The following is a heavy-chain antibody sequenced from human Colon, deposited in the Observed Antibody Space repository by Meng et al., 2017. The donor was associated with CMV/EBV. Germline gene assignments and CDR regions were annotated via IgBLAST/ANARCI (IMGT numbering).Heavy chain of an antibody. D-gene: IGHD3-10*01. CDR1: GFSFSSYG. CDR3: ARGESYPWARHEYYGLDV. CDR2: IHQDGSQK. J-gene: IGHJ6*02. V-gene: IGHV3-7*04. Sequence: GESLKISCAASGFSFSSYGMSWVRQAPGKGLECVANIHQDGSQKYYVDSVKGRFTISRDNIKNILYLQMNSLRAEDMAIYYCARGESYPWARHEYYGLDVWGQGTTVTVSS.